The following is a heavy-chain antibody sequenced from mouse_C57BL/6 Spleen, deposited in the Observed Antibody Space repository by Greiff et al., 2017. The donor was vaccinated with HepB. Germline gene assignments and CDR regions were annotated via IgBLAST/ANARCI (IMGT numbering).Heavy chain of an antibody. CDR3: ARFLRSYYYAMDY. D-gene: IGHD1-1*01. V-gene: IGHV1-80*01. CDR1: GYAFSSYW. Sequence: LVESGAELVKPGASVKISCKASGYAFSSYWMNWVKQRPGKGLEWIGQIYPGDGDTNYNGKFKGKATLTADKSSSTAYMQLSSLTSEDSAVYFCARFLRSYYYAMDYWGQGTSVTVSS. CDR2: IYPGDGDT. J-gene: IGHJ4*01.